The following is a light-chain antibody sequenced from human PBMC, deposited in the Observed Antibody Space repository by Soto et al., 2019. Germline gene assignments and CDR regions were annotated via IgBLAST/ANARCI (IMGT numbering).Light chain of an antibody. J-gene: IGKJ2*01. CDR1: QSVSSSY. CDR2: GAS. V-gene: IGKV3-20*01. Sequence: EIVLTQSPGTLSLSPGERATLSCRASQSVSSSYLAWYQQTPGQAPRLLIYGASSRATGITDRSSGSGSGTVFTLLISRLEPYDCAVYYCQQYGSSPPYTFGQGTKVEIK. CDR3: QQYGSSPPYT.